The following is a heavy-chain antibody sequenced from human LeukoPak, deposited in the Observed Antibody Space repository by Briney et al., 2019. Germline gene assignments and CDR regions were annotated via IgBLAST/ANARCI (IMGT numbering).Heavy chain of an antibody. CDR2: INHSGST. Sequence: SETLSLTCAVYGGSFSGYYWSWIRQPPGKGLEWIGEINHSGSTNYNPSLKSRVTISVDTPKNQFSLKLSSVTAADTAVYYCARQRYYGSGSYYTRSPGFDYWGQGTLVTVSS. V-gene: IGHV4-34*01. D-gene: IGHD3-10*01. CDR1: GGSFSGYY. CDR3: ARQRYYGSGSYYTRSPGFDY. J-gene: IGHJ4*02.